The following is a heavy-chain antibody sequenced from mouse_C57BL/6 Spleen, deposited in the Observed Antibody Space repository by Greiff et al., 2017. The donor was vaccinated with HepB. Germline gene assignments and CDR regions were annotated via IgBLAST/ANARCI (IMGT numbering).Heavy chain of an antibody. V-gene: IGHV5-15*01. D-gene: IGHD1-1*01. CDR2: ISNLAYSI. CDR1: GFTFSDYG. CDR3: ARGTVYYAMDY. Sequence: EVKLVESGGGLVQPGGSLKLSCAASGFTFSDYGMAWVRQAPRKGPEWVAFISNLAYSIYYADTVTGRFTISRENAKNPLYLEMSSLRSEDTAMYYCARGTVYYAMDYWGQGTSVTVSS. J-gene: IGHJ4*01.